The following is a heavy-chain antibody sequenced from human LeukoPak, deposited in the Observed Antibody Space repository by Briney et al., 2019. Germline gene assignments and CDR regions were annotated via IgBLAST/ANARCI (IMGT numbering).Heavy chain of an antibody. D-gene: IGHD3-22*01. CDR1: GFTFSTYA. V-gene: IGHV3-30-3*01. CDR3: ARAFYYDISAYYSAFDI. CDR2: ISYGGSDK. Sequence: GRSLRLSCAASGFTFSTYAMHWVRQAPGKGLEWVAVISYGGSDKYYADSEKGRFTISRDNSKNTLYLQMNSLRAEDTALYYCARAFYYDISAYYSAFDIWGQGTMVTVSS. J-gene: IGHJ3*02.